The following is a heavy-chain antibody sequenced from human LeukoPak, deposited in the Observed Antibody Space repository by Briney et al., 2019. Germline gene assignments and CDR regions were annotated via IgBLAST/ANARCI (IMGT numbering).Heavy chain of an antibody. Sequence: PGRSLRLSCAASGFTFSSYGMHWVRQAPGKGLEWVAVIWYDGSNKYYADSVKGRFTISRDNSKNTLYLQMNSLRAEDTAVYYCARDLLAVAVDYWGQGTLVTVSS. V-gene: IGHV3-33*01. D-gene: IGHD6-19*01. CDR3: ARDLLAVAVDY. CDR2: IWYDGSNK. CDR1: GFTFSSYG. J-gene: IGHJ4*02.